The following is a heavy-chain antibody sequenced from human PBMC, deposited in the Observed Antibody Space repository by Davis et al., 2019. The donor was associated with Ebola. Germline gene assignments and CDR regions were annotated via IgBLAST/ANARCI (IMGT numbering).Heavy chain of an antibody. V-gene: IGHV4-59*01. J-gene: IGHJ4*02. CDR1: GGSISSYY. CDR3: ARAAPDSSGYYYLGY. Sequence: PSETLSLTCTVSGGSISSYYWSWIRQPPGKGLEWIGYIYYSGSTNYNPSLKSRVTISVDMSKNQFSLKLSSVTAADTAVYYCARAAPDSSGYYYLGYWGQGTLVTVSS. D-gene: IGHD3-22*01. CDR2: IYYSGST.